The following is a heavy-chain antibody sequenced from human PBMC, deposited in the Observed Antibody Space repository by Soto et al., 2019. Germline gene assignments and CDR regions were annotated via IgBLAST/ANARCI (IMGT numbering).Heavy chain of an antibody. D-gene: IGHD2-8*02. CDR1: GYTFSSYG. J-gene: IGHJ5*02. CDR2: ISTFNGNA. Sequence: QVHLVQSGAEVKKPGASVKVSCKTSGYTFSSYGIMWVRQAPGQGLECMGWISTFNGNAHYAQNLQDRVTMTTETSTSTVYLELTSLTSDDTGVYYCARLNGYSTGWSATWGQGTLVTVSS. V-gene: IGHV1-18*01. CDR3: ARLNGYSTGWSAT.